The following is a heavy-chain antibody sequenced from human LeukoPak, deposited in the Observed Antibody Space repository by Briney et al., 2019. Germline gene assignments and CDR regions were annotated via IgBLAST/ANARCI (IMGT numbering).Heavy chain of an antibody. D-gene: IGHD2-2*02. CDR2: ISGSGDTT. Sequence: GGSLRLSCAASGFTFNNYAMNWVRQAPGKGLEWVSTISGSGDTTYYADSVKGRFTISRDNSKNTLYLQMSSLRAEDTTVYYCAKDIGSSIPYYFDYWGQGTLVTVSS. CDR1: GFTFNNYA. J-gene: IGHJ4*02. CDR3: AKDIGSSIPYYFDY. V-gene: IGHV3-23*01.